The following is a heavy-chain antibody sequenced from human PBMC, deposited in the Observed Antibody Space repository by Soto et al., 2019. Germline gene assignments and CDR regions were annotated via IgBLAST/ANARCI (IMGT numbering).Heavy chain of an antibody. J-gene: IGHJ4*02. CDR1: GGSISSGDYY. V-gene: IGHV4-30-4*01. D-gene: IGHD3-22*01. CDR3: ARNYYDSGDFDY. CDR2: IYYSGST. Sequence: SETLSLTCTVSGGSISSGDYYWSWIRQPPGKGLEWIGYIYYSGSTYYNPSLKSRVTISVDTSKNQFSLKLSSVTAADTAVYYCARNYYDSGDFDYWGQGTLVTVSS.